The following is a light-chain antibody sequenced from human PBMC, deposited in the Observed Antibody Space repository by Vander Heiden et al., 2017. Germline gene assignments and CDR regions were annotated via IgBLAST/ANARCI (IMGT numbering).Light chain of an antibody. CDR3: QQSYSSRLYT. V-gene: IGKV1-39*01. CDR2: AAS. J-gene: IGKJ2*01. Sequence: DIQVPQSPSSLSASVGDRVTITCRASQSISSYLNWYQQKPGKAPKLLIYAASSLQSGVPSRFSGSGSGTDFTLTISSLQPEDFATYYCQQSYSSRLYTFGQGTKLEIK. CDR1: QSISSY.